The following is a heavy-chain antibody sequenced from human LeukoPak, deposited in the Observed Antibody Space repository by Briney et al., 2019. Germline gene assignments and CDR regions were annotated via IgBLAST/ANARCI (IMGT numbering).Heavy chain of an antibody. Sequence: PGGSLRLSCAASGFTVSSNYVSWVRQAPGKGLEWVPVIYSGGSTYYADSVKGRITISRDNSKNTLYLQMNSLRAEDTAVYYCSYVAYYYSDYMDVWGKGNTLSVSS. J-gene: IGHJ6*03. CDR3: SYVAYYYSDYMDV. V-gene: IGHV3-53*01. CDR1: GFTVSSNY. D-gene: IGHD3-16*01. CDR2: IYSGGST.